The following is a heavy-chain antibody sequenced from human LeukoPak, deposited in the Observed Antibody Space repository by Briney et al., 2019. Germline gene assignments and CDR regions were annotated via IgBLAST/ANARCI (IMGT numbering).Heavy chain of an antibody. CDR2: IHGGGSK. D-gene: IGHD2-2*01. CDR3: ARGGPGYCETTSCLGGDAFDI. Sequence: PGGSLTLSCTASGFTVSDNYMSWLRQAPGKGLEWVSVIHGGGSKSYPDSVKGRFTISIDDSKNTLYLQMNRLRTEDTAVYYCARGGPGYCETTSCLGGDAFDIWGQGTMVTVSS. V-gene: IGHV3-66*02. J-gene: IGHJ3*02. CDR1: GFTVSDNY.